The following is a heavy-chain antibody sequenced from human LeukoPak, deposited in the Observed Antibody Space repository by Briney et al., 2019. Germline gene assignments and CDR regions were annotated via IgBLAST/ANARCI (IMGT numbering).Heavy chain of an antibody. CDR2: INHSGST. CDR3: ARHAIVRGVIF. CDR1: GGSFSGYY. Sequence: SETLSLTCAVYGGSFSGYYWSWIRQPPGKGLEWIGEINHSGSTNYNPSLKSRVTISVDTSKNQFSLKLSSVTAADTAVYYCARHAIVRGVIFWGQGTLVTVSS. J-gene: IGHJ4*02. D-gene: IGHD3-10*01. V-gene: IGHV4-34*01.